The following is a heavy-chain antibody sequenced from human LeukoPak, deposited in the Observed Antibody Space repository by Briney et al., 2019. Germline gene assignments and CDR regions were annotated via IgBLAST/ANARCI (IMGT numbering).Heavy chain of an antibody. V-gene: IGHV3-23*01. CDR3: AKDPRTTPYYFDY. J-gene: IGHJ4*02. CDR1: GFTFSDYY. Sequence: GGSLRLSCAASGFTFSDYYMSWIRQAPGKGLEWVSAISGSGGSTYYADSVKGRFTISRDNSKNTLYLQMNSLRAEDTAVYYCAKDPRTTPYYFDYWGQGTLVTVSS. D-gene: IGHD1-1*01. CDR2: ISGSGGST.